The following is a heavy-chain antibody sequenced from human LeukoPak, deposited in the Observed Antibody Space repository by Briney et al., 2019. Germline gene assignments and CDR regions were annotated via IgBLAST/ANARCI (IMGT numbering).Heavy chain of an antibody. V-gene: IGHV3-43D*03. J-gene: IGHJ4*02. CDR2: ISWDGGST. D-gene: IGHD2-2*01. CDR3: AKEGYCSSTSCYGLDY. Sequence: GGSLRLSCAASGFTFDDYAMHWVRQAPGKGLEWVSLISWDGGSTYYADSVKGRFTISRDNSKNSLYLQMNSLRAEDTALYYCAKEGYCSSTSCYGLDYWGQGTLVTVSS. CDR1: GFTFDDYA.